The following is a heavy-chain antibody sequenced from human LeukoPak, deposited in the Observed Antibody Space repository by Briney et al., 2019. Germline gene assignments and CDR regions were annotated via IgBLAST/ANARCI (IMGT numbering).Heavy chain of an antibody. Sequence: SETLSLTCIVSGGSISSRSYCWGWIRQPPGKGLEWIGNIYYSGSTYYNPSLKSRVTISVDTSKNQLSLKLSSVTAADTAVYCCAIIALTNVADYWGQGTLVTVSS. CDR1: GGSISSRSYC. V-gene: IGHV4-39*01. D-gene: IGHD3-9*01. CDR2: IYYSGST. J-gene: IGHJ4*02. CDR3: AIIALTNVADY.